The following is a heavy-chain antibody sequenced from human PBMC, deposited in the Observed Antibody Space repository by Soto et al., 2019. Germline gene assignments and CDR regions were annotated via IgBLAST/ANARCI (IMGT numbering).Heavy chain of an antibody. CDR1: GYSFTNYW. CDR2: IDPSDSYT. V-gene: IGHV5-10-1*01. D-gene: IGHD6-13*01. J-gene: IGHJ6*02. CDR3: AVRISSRAGMDV. Sequence: PGESLKISCKGSGYSFTNYWISWVRQMPGKGLEWMGRIDPSDSYTNYSPSFQGHVTISADKSISTAYLQWSSLKASDTAMYYWAVRISSRAGMDVWGQGTTVTVSS.